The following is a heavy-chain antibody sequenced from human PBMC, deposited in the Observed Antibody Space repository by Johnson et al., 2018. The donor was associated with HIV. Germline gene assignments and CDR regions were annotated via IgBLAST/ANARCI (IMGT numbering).Heavy chain of an antibody. CDR1: GFTFSSYA. Sequence: QMLLVESGGGVVQPGRSLRLSCAASGFTFSSYAMHWVRQAPGKGLEWVAVISYDGSNTYYADSVKGRFTISRDNSKNTLYLQMNSLRAEDTAVYYCARDSPRIVGVPDAFDIWGQGTMVTVSS. CDR2: ISYDGSNT. V-gene: IGHV3-30*04. CDR3: ARDSPRIVGVPDAFDI. J-gene: IGHJ3*02. D-gene: IGHD1-26*01.